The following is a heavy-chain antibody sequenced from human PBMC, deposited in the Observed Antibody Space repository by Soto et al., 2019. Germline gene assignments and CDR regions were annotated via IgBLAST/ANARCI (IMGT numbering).Heavy chain of an antibody. CDR3: ARGILGYCTGGICYHNWFDP. D-gene: IGHD2-15*01. CDR1: GFTFTSYS. V-gene: IGHV3-33*01. Sequence: QVQLVESGGGVVQPGRSLRLSCAASGFTFTSYSMHWVRQAPGKGLEWVAVIWYDGNDKYYADSVKGRFTISRDNSKNTLYLQMNSLSAEDTAVYYCARGILGYCTGGICYHNWFDPWGQGTLVTVSS. CDR2: IWYDGNDK. J-gene: IGHJ5*02.